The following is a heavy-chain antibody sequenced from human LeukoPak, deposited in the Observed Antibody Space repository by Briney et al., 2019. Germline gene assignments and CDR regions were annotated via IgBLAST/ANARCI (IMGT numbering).Heavy chain of an antibody. CDR3: ARELGATYGLDY. CDR1: GFTFSSYG. J-gene: IGHJ4*02. CDR2: IRYDGSNK. Sequence: TGGSLRLSCAASGFTFSSYGMHWVRQAPGKGLEWVAFIRYDGSNKYYADSVKGRFTISRDNSKNTLYLQMNSLRAEDTAVYYCARELGATYGLDYWGQGTLVTVSS. V-gene: IGHV3-30*02. D-gene: IGHD1-26*01.